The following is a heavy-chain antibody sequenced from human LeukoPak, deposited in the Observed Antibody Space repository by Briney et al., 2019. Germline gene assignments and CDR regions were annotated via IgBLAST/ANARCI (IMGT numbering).Heavy chain of an antibody. CDR1: GFTVSSNY. D-gene: IGHD3-22*01. V-gene: IGHV3-53*01. CDR2: IYSGGST. J-gene: IGHJ4*02. CDR3: ARPSITMIVVVL. Sequence: GGSLRLSCAASGFTVSSNYMSWVRQAPGKGLEWVSVIYSGGSTYYADSVKGRFTISRDNSKNTLYLQMNSLRAEDTAVYYCARPSITMIVVVLWGQGTLVTVSS.